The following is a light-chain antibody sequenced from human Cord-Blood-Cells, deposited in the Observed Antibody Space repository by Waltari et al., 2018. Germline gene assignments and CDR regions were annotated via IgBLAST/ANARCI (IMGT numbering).Light chain of an antibody. CDR3: QQYGSSPDS. CDR2: GAS. J-gene: IGKJ2*03. V-gene: IGKV3-20*01. Sequence: EIVLTQSPGTLSLSPGERATLSCRARKSVSSSYLAWYQQKPGQAPRLLIYGASSRATGIPARFSGSGSGTDFTLTISRLEPEDFAVYYCQQYGSSPDSFGQGTKLEI. CDR1: KSVSSSY.